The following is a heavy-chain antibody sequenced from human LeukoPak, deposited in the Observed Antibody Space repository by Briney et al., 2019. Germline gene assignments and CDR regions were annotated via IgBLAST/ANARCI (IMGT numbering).Heavy chain of an antibody. D-gene: IGHD1-1*01. J-gene: IGHJ4*02. Sequence: GGSLRLSCAASGFTFSSYAISWVRQAPGKGLQWISTISGSGGSTYYADSVKGRFTISRDNSKNTLYLQMNSLRAEDTAVYYCARRPGLERYHFDYWGQGTLVTVSS. CDR1: GFTFSSYA. CDR2: ISGSGGST. CDR3: ARRPGLERYHFDY. V-gene: IGHV3-23*01.